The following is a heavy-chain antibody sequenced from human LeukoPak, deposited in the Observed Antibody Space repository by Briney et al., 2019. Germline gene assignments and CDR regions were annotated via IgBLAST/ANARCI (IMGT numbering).Heavy chain of an antibody. J-gene: IGHJ3*01. V-gene: IGHV3-74*01. Sequence: GGSLRLSCTVSGFTYSNYLMHWVRQAPGGGLVWVSRINIDETNAYADSVSGRFIISSDNAKNTLYLQMNSLKAEDTAVYFCGRGGDGIDVWGQGTTVIVSS. CDR1: GFTYSNYL. CDR2: INIDETNA. CDR3: GRGGDGIDV.